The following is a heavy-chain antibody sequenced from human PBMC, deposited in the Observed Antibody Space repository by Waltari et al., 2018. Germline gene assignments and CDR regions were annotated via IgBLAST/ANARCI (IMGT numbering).Heavy chain of an antibody. CDR1: GGSISSYY. Sequence: QVQLQESGPGLVKPSETLSLTCTVSGGSISSYYWSWIRQPPGKGLEWIGYIYYSGSTYYNPSLKSRVTISVDTSKNQFSLKLSSVTAADTAVYYCARWRGSGRIAAAGAFDYWGQGTLVTVSS. CDR2: IYYSGST. D-gene: IGHD6-13*01. CDR3: ARWRGSGRIAAAGAFDY. V-gene: IGHV4-59*08. J-gene: IGHJ4*02.